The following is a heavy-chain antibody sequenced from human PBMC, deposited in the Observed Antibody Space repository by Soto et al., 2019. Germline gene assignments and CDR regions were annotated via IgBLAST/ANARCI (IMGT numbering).Heavy chain of an antibody. Sequence: QVPLVESGGGVVQPGRSLRLSCAASGFTFSSYAMHWVRQAPGKGLEWVAVISYDGSNKYYADSVKGRFTISRDNSKNTLYLQMNSLRAEDTAVYYCARDLAWAATTTLDYWGQGTLVTVSS. CDR3: ARDLAWAATTTLDY. CDR1: GFTFSSYA. J-gene: IGHJ4*02. CDR2: ISYDGSNK. V-gene: IGHV3-30-3*01. D-gene: IGHD4-17*01.